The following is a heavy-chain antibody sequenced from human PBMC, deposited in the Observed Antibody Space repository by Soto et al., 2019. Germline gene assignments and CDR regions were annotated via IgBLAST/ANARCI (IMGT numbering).Heavy chain of an antibody. CDR3: VRDNWPGGYFDH. J-gene: IGHJ4*02. D-gene: IGHD3-10*01. CDR2: IYAGAST. V-gene: IGHV3-53*01. CDR1: GFIVSRNY. Sequence: EVQLVESGGGLIQPGGSLRLSCAASGFIVSRNYMSWVRQAPGKGLEWVSVIYAGASTYYADSVKGRFTISRDNSKNPLYRQMNGLSSEDTAVYYCVRDNWPGGYFDHWGQGTLVAVSS.